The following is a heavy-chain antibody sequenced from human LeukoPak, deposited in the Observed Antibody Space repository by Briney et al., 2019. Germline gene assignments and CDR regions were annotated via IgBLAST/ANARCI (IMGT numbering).Heavy chain of an antibody. Sequence: ASVKVSCKASGHIFTSYVLHWVRQAPGQGLEWMGWINTNTGNPTYAQGFTGRFVFSLDTSVSTAYLQISSLKADDTAIYYCARGDYETHGYQTRWGQGTLVTASS. CDR3: ARGDYETHGYQTR. J-gene: IGHJ4*02. CDR2: INTNTGNP. V-gene: IGHV7-4-1*02. D-gene: IGHD3-22*01. CDR1: GHIFTSYV.